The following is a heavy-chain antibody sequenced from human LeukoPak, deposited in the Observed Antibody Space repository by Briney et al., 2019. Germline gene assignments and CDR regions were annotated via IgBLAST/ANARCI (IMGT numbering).Heavy chain of an antibody. CDR1: GFTFSSYW. Sequence: GGSLRLSCAAPGFTFSSYWMTWVGQAPGKGLEWVANIMQDGNKQHYVDSVKGRFTISRDNARNSLYLQMSSLRPEDTAVYYCARPDMAVAGDVLHHWGQGTLVTVSS. CDR3: ARPDMAVAGDVLHH. J-gene: IGHJ4*02. D-gene: IGHD6-19*01. V-gene: IGHV3-7*01. CDR2: IMQDGNKQ.